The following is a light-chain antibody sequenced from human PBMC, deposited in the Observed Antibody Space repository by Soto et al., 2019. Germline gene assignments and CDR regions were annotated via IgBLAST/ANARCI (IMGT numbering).Light chain of an antibody. CDR2: DAS. Sequence: DNQMTQSPSTLSASVGDGVTITCRASQSISNRLAWYQQRPGKAPKYLIYDASTLDSGAPSRFSGSGSGTEFTLSISSLQPDDFATYYCQQYNIYPWKLGQGTTV. V-gene: IGKV1-5*01. J-gene: IGKJ1*01. CDR3: QQYNIYPWK. CDR1: QSISNR.